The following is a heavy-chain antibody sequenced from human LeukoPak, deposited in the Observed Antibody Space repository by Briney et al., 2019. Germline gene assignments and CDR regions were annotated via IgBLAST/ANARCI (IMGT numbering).Heavy chain of an antibody. V-gene: IGHV3-21*01. CDR2: ISSSSSYI. Sequence: PGGSLRLSCAASGFTFSSYSMNWVCQAPGKGLEWVSSISSSSSYIYYADSVKGRFTISRDNAKNSLYLQMNSLRAEDTAVYYCASNLVCGGDCYTRYWYFDLWGRGTLVTVSS. CDR1: GFTFSSYS. J-gene: IGHJ2*01. CDR3: ASNLVCGGDCYTRYWYFDL. D-gene: IGHD2-21*02.